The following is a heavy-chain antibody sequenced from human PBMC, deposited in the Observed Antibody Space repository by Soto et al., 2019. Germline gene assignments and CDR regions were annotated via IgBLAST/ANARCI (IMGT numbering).Heavy chain of an antibody. CDR2: ISGSGGST. CDR3: AKDTPAVTTSDYYYYGMDV. Sequence: GGSLRLSCAASGFTFSSYAMSWVRQAPGKGLEWVSAISGSGGSTYYADSVKGRFTISRDNSKNTLYLQMNSLRAEDTAVYYCAKDTPAVTTSDYYYYGMDVWGQGTTVTVSS. D-gene: IGHD4-17*01. J-gene: IGHJ6*02. CDR1: GFTFSSYA. V-gene: IGHV3-23*01.